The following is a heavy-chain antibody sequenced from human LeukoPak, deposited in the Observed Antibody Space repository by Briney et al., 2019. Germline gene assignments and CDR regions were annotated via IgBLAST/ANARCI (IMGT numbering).Heavy chain of an antibody. V-gene: IGHV3-30*18. Sequence: GGSLRLSCAASGFTFSSYGMHWVRQAPGKGLEWVAVISYDGSNKYYADSVKGRFTISRDNSKNMLYLQMNSLRAEDTAVYYCAKDLEIEGRFDYWGQGTLVTVSS. J-gene: IGHJ4*02. CDR2: ISYDGSNK. CDR1: GFTFSSYG. CDR3: AKDLEIEGRFDY. D-gene: IGHD5-24*01.